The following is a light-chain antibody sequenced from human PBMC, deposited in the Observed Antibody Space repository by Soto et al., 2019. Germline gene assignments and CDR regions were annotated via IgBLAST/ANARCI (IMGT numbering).Light chain of an antibody. CDR1: SSNIGSNT. J-gene: IGLJ3*02. Sequence: QSVLTQPPSASGTPGQRVAISCSGSSSNIGSNTVNWYQQLPGTAPKLLIYSNNQRPSGVPDRFSASKSGTSASLVISGLQSEDEADYYCAAWDDGLNGSWVFGGGTQLTVL. V-gene: IGLV1-44*01. CDR3: AAWDDGLNGSWV. CDR2: SNN.